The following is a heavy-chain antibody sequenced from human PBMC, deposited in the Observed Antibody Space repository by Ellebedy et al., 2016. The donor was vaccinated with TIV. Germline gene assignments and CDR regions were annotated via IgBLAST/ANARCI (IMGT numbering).Heavy chain of an antibody. Sequence: GESLKISCAASGFTFSGYALHWVRQAPGKGLEWVAVISYDGSDKNYPDSVRGRFAISRDNSKNTLYLQMSSLRAEDTAVYYCARDLRYDDILTGDPYYYYYGMDVWGQGTTVTVSS. CDR3: ARDLRYDDILTGDPYYYYYGMDV. V-gene: IGHV3-30*09. CDR1: GFTFSGYA. J-gene: IGHJ6*02. D-gene: IGHD3-9*01. CDR2: ISYDGSDK.